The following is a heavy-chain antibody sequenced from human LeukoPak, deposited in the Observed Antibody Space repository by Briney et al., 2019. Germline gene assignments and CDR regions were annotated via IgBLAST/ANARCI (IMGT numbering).Heavy chain of an antibody. D-gene: IGHD3-9*01. J-gene: IGHJ6*03. CDR1: GITYSSYG. CDR2: IRYDGSKE. V-gene: IGHV3-30*02. Sequence: GGSLRLSCAASGITYSSYGMHCVRQAPGKGLEWVAFIRYDGSKEYYADSVKGRFTISRDNAKNSLYLQMNSLRAEDTAVYYCARDPLTLYDYYMDVWGKGTTVTVPS. CDR3: ARDPLTLYDYYMDV.